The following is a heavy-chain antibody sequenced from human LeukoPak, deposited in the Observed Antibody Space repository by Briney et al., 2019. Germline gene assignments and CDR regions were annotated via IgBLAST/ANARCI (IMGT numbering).Heavy chain of an antibody. Sequence: GRSLRLSCAASGFTFSNYGMHWVRQAPGKGLEWVAVISYDGSNKNYVDSVKGRFTISRDNSKNTLYLQMSSLRGQDTAVYYCAKDHLAGYSYGGYYFDYWGQGTLVTVSS. D-gene: IGHD5-18*01. V-gene: IGHV3-30*18. CDR1: GFTFSNYG. J-gene: IGHJ4*02. CDR3: AKDHLAGYSYGGYYFDY. CDR2: ISYDGSNK.